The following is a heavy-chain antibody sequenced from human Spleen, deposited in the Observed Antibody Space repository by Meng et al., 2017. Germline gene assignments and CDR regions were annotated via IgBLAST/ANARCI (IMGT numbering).Heavy chain of an antibody. CDR1: GFTFSSYS. V-gene: IGHV3-21*01. D-gene: IGHD3-10*01. J-gene: IGHJ5*02. Sequence: GESLKISCPASGFTFSSYSMYWVRQAPGKGLEWDSSISSSSSYIYYAVSVKGRFTISRDNTKNSLYRQRNRRRAEDTSVYYCARERITMVRGVMVNWFDPWGQGTVVTVSS. CDR2: ISSSSSYI. CDR3: ARERITMVRGVMVNWFDP.